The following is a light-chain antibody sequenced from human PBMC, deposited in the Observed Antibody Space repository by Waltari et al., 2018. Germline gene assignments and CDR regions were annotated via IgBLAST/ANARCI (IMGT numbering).Light chain of an antibody. Sequence: EIVLTQSPATLSLSPGERATLSCRASQSVSSQLAWYQQKPGQAPRLLIYDASNRATGIPARFSGSGSGTDFTLTISSLEPEDFAVYYCQQRDNWPPLSTFGPGTKVDIK. CDR1: QSVSSQ. CDR2: DAS. CDR3: QQRDNWPPLST. J-gene: IGKJ3*01. V-gene: IGKV3-11*01.